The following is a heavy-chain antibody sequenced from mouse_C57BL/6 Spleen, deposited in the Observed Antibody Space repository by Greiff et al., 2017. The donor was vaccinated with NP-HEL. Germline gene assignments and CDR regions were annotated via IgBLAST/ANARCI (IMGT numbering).Heavy chain of an antibody. CDR2: IFPGSGNT. CDR1: GYTFTDYY. Sequence: QVQLQQSGAELVRPGASVKLSCKASGYTFTDYYINWVKQRPGQGLEWFARIFPGSGNTYYNEKFKGKATLTAEKSSSTAYMQLSSLTSEDAAVYFGARERRNGSSHWYFDVWGTGTTVTVSS. CDR3: ARERRNGSSHWYFDV. V-gene: IGHV1-76*01. D-gene: IGHD1-1*01. J-gene: IGHJ1*03.